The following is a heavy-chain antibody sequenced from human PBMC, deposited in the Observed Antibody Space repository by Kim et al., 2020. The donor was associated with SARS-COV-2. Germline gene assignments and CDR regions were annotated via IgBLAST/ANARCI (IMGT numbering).Heavy chain of an antibody. V-gene: IGHV4-34*01. CDR1: GGSFSGYY. Sequence: SETLSLTCAVYGGSFSGYYWSWIRQPPGKGLEWIGEINHSGSTNYNPSLKSRVTISVDTSKNQFSLKLSSVTAADTAVYYCARGGRLRFLEWSQGTLVTVSS. CDR2: INHSGST. D-gene: IGHD3-3*01. CDR3: ARGGRLRFLE. J-gene: IGHJ4*02.